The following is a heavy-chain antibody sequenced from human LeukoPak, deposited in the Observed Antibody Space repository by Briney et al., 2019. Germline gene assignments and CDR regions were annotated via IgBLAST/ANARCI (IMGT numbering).Heavy chain of an antibody. Sequence: GGSLRLSCAASGFTFSRSAMTWVRQAPGKGLEWVSGIADNGATYYADSVKGRFTISRDNAKNSLYLQMNSLRAEDTAVYYCARDHAFDIWGQGTMVTVSS. CDR1: GFTFSRSA. CDR2: IADNGAT. J-gene: IGHJ3*02. CDR3: ARDHAFDI. V-gene: IGHV3-69-1*01.